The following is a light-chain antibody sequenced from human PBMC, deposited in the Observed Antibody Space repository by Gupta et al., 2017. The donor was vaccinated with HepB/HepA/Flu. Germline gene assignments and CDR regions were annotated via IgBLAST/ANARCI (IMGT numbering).Light chain of an antibody. Sequence: DIQMTQSPSTLSASVGDRVTITCRASQSISSWLAWYQQKPGKAPKLLIYKASSLESGVPSRFSGSGSGTEFTLTIISLQPDDFATYYCQQDNNCSWTFGQGTNVEIK. CDR1: QSISSW. J-gene: IGKJ1*01. CDR3: QQDNNCSWT. V-gene: IGKV1-5*03. CDR2: KAS.